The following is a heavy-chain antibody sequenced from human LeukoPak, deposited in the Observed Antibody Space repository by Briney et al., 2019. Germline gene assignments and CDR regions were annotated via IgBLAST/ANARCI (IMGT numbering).Heavy chain of an antibody. CDR2: IYYSGST. D-gene: IGHD3-22*01. V-gene: IGHV4-39*07. J-gene: IGHJ4*02. CDR1: GGSISSSSYY. Sequence: NPSETLSLTCTVSGGSISSSSYYWGWIRQPPGKGLEWIGSIYYSGSTYYNPSLKSRVTISVDTSKNQFSLKLSSVTAADTAVYYCARSCYYDSSGYHYWGQGTLVTVSS. CDR3: ARSCYYDSSGYHY.